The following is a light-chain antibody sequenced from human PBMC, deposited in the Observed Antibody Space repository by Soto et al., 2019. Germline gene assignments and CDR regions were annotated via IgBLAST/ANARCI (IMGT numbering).Light chain of an antibody. CDR1: SSDVGGYKY. V-gene: IGLV2-14*01. CDR2: EVS. CDR3: NSYTSTHXGV. Sequence: QSALTQPASVSGSPGQSITISCAGTSSDVGGYKYVSWYQQHPGKAPKLMIYEVSNRPSGVSNRFSGSKSGNTASLTISGLQAEDEADYYCNSYTSTHXGVXXTGTKVTVL. J-gene: IGLJ1*01.